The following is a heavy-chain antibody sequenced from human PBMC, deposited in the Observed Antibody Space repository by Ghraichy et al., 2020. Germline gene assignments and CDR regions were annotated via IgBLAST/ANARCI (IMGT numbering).Heavy chain of an antibody. Sequence: SETLSLTCTVSGGSISSHYWNWIRQPPGKGLEWIGYIYYIGSTTYNPSPKSRVTISVDTSKNQFSLKLTSVTAADTAMYYCAGLTHYYGSSDAFDIWGQGTMVTVSS. J-gene: IGHJ3*02. CDR2: IYYIGST. V-gene: IGHV4-59*08. CDR3: AGLTHYYGSSDAFDI. D-gene: IGHD3-22*01. CDR1: GGSISSHY.